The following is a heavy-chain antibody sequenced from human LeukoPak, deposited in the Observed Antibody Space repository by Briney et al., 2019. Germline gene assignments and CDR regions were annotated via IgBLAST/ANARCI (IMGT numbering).Heavy chain of an antibody. CDR3: ARDLVGATGWFDP. CDR2: IYYSGRT. V-gene: IGHV4-59*12. D-gene: IGHD1-26*01. CDR1: GGSISSYY. J-gene: IGHJ5*02. Sequence: SETLSLTCTVSGGSISSYYWSWIRQPPGKGLEWIGYIYYSGRTNYNSSLKSRVAISVDTSKNQFSLKLRSVTAADTAVYYCARDLVGATGWFDPWGQGTLVTVSS.